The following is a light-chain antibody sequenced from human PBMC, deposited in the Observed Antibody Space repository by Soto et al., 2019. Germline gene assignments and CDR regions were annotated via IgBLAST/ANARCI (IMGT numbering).Light chain of an antibody. CDR3: SSYTSSTSYV. J-gene: IGLJ1*01. V-gene: IGLV2-14*01. Sequence: QSARTQSASVSGSPGQSITISCTGTSSDVGGYNYVSWYQQHPGKAPKLMIYDVSNRPSGVSNRFSGSKSGNTASLTISGLQAEDEADYYCSSYTSSTSYVFRTGTKVTVL. CDR1: SSDVGGYNY. CDR2: DVS.